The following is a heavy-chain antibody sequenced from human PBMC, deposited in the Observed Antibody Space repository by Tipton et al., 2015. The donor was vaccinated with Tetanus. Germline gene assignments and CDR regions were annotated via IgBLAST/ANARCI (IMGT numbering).Heavy chain of an antibody. V-gene: IGHV4-34*01. CDR3: ARESWNRDAFDI. D-gene: IGHD1-1*01. Sequence: TLSLTCAVYGGSFSGYYWSWIRQPPGKGLEWIGESNHSGSTNYSPSLKSRVTISVDTSKNLFSLKLSSVTAADTAVYYCARESWNRDAFDIWGQGTMVTVSS. CDR1: GGSFSGYY. CDR2: SNHSGST. J-gene: IGHJ3*02.